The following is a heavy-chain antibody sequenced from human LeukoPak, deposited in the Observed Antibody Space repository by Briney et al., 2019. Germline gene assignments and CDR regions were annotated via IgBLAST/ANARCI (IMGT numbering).Heavy chain of an antibody. CDR2: IYYSGST. D-gene: IGHD3-9*01. CDR3: ARESPGTGYYDILTGYYADAFDI. V-gene: IGHV4-59*01. Sequence: SETLSLTCTVSGGSISSYYWSWIRQPPGKGLEWIRYIYYSGSTNYNPSLKSRVTISVDTSKNQFSLKLSSVTAADTAVYYCARESPGTGYYDILTGYYADAFDIWGQETMVTVSS. CDR1: GGSISSYY. J-gene: IGHJ3*02.